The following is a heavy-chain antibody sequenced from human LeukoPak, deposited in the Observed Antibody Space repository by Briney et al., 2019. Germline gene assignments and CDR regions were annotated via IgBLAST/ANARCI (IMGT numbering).Heavy chain of an antibody. J-gene: IGHJ3*02. CDR2: INHSGST. V-gene: IGHV4-34*01. CDR3: ARRVAANSDAFDI. CDR1: GGSFSGYY. Sequence: SETLSLTCAVYGGSFSGYYWSWIRQPPGKGLEWIGEINHSGSTNYNPSLKSRVTISVDTSKNQFSLKLSSVTAADTAVYYCARRVAANSDAFDIWGQGTMVTVSS. D-gene: IGHD5-12*01.